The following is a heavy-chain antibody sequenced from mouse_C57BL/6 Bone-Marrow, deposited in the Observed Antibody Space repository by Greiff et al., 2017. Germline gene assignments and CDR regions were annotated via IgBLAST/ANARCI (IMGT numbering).Heavy chain of an antibody. V-gene: IGHV1-82*01. CDR2: IYPGDGDT. Sequence: LVESGPELVKPGASVKISCKASGYAFSSSWMNWVKQRPGKGLEWIGRIYPGDGDTNYNGKFMGKATLTADKSSSTAYMQLSSLTSEDSAVYFCARCRYGSDYAMDYWGQGTSVTVSS. D-gene: IGHD1-1*01. CDR1: GYAFSSSW. CDR3: ARCRYGSDYAMDY. J-gene: IGHJ4*01.